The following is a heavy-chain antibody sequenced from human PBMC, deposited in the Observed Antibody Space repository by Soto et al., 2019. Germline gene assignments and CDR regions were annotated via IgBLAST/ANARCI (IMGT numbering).Heavy chain of an antibody. V-gene: IGHV4-61*03. J-gene: IGHJ4*01. CDR1: GDSVRGGTHY. CDR2: ITYSGSA. CDR3: ARATVSLFPTL. D-gene: IGHD4-4*01. Sequence: SETLSLTCTVSGDSVRGGTHYWTWIRQPPGKGLEWVGYITYSGSANYNPSLKGRVTISLDTSKNHFSLRLISVTAADTAVYYCARATVSLFPTLWGHGTLVTVSS.